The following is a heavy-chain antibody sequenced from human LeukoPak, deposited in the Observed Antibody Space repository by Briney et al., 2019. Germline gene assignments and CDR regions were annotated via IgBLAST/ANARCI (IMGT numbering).Heavy chain of an antibody. J-gene: IGHJ3*02. D-gene: IGHD3-10*01. CDR1: GFTFSSYG. CDR2: IWYDGSNK. V-gene: IGHV3-33*01. CDR3: ARDRGGRAFDI. Sequence: GGSLRLSCAASGFTFSSYGMHWVRQAPGKGLEWVAVIWYDGSNKYYADSVKGRFTISRDNSKNTLYLQMNSLRAEDTAVYYCARDRGGRAFDIWGQGTMVTVSS.